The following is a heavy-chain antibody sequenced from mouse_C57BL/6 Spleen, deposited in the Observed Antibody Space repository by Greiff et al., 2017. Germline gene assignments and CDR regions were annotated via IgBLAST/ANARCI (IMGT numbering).Heavy chain of an antibody. CDR3: ARRGYYAMDY. V-gene: IGHV1-26*01. J-gene: IGHJ4*01. CDR2: INPNNGGT. CDR1: GYTFTDSY. Sequence: VQLQQSGPELVKPGASVKISCKASGYTFTDSYMNWVKQSHGKSLEWIGDINPNNGGTSYNQKFKGKATLTVDKSSSTAYMELRSLTSEDSAVYYCARRGYYAMDYWGQGTSVTVSS.